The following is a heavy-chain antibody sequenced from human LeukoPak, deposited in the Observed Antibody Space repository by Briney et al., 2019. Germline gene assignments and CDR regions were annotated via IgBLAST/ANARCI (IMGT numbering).Heavy chain of an antibody. J-gene: IGHJ4*02. V-gene: IGHV4-59*08. CDR1: GASISSYY. CDR3: ARSPLAVRRLYHFDY. D-gene: IGHD6-19*01. Sequence: SQSLSLTCTVSGASISSYYSSWVRQPPGDGREWIVYIYYSGSTTYTPSLRHRVTIQVDTSKNQFSLKLSSVPAADTAVYYCARSPLAVRRLYHFDYWGQGPVVTVSS. CDR2: IYYSGST.